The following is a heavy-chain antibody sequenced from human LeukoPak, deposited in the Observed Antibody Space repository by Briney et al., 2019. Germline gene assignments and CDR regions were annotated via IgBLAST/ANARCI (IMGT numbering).Heavy chain of an antibody. CDR1: GFIFDDYA. J-gene: IGHJ4*02. D-gene: IGHD2-2*01. CDR2: IKQEGSEK. V-gene: IGHV3-7*01. CDR3: ARVYPLRVPAAMDC. Sequence: GGSLRLSCAVSGFIFDDYAMHWVRQAPGKGLEWVANIKQEGSEKYYVDSVKGRFTISRDNAKNSLYLQMNSLRAEDTAVYYCARVYPLRVPAAMDCWGQGTLVTVSS.